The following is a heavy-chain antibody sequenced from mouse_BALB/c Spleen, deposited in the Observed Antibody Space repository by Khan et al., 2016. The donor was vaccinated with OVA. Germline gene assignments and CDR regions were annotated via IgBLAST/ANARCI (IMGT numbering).Heavy chain of an antibody. CDR1: GYTFTSYW. J-gene: IGHJ3*01. CDR3: ANHGSSSAWFAY. V-gene: IGHV1-7*01. Sequence: QVQLQQSGAELAKPGASVKMSCKASGYTFTSYWMHWVKQRPGQGLEWIGYINPSTGYSEYNQKFKDKATLTADKSSSTAYMQLRSLTSADSAVYYCANHGSSSAWFAYWGQGTLVTVSA. D-gene: IGHD1-1*01. CDR2: INPSTGYS.